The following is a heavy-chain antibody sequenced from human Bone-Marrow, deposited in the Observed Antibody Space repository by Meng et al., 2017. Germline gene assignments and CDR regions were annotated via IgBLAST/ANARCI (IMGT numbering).Heavy chain of an antibody. V-gene: IGHV1-2*06. CDR2: INPKSGDT. J-gene: IGHJ4*02. CDR1: GATFAGYW. Sequence: QGSWAQCGAVVKKPGASGMVSCMASGATFAGYWLVGVRRAPGQGLEWMGRINPKSGDTHYAQRFQGRVTMTGDTSISTAYMKLSGLRSDDTAMYYCARDEDISAAGKLFGDYWGQGTLVTVSS. D-gene: IGHD6-13*01. CDR3: ARDEDISAAGKLFGDY.